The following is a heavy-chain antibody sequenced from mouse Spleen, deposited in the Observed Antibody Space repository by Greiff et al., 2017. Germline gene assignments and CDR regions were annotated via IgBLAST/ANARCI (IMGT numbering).Heavy chain of an antibody. D-gene: IGHD4-1*01. V-gene: IGHV5-6*01. CDR3: ATHWDGDYFDY. Sequence: EVQVVESGGDLVKPGGSLKLSCAASGFTFSSYGMSWVRQTPDKRLEWVATISSGGSYTYYPDSVKGRFTISRDNAKNTLYLQMSSLKSEDTAMYYCATHWDGDYFDYWGQGTTLTVSS. J-gene: IGHJ2*01. CDR1: GFTFSSYG. CDR2: ISSGGSYT.